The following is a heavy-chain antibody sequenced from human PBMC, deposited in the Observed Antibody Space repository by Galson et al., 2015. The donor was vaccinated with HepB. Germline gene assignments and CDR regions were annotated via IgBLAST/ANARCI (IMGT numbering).Heavy chain of an antibody. Sequence: SVKVSCKASGGTFSSYTISWVRQAPGQGLEWMGRIIPILGIANYAQKFQGRVTITADKSTSTAYMELSSLKASDTAMYYCARRSGGSATPFDYWGQGTLVTVSS. CDR1: GGTFSSYT. CDR2: IIPILGIA. CDR3: ARRSGGSATPFDY. D-gene: IGHD2-15*01. V-gene: IGHV1-69*02. J-gene: IGHJ4*02.